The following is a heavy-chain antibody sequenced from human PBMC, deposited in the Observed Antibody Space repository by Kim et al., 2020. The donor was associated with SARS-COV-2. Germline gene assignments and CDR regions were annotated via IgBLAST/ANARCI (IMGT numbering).Heavy chain of an antibody. CDR3: ARGQRDTAMVYYYYYYYMDV. V-gene: IGHV4-34*01. J-gene: IGHJ6*03. Sequence: SETLSLTCAVYGGSFSGYYWSWIRQPPGKGLEWIGEINHSGSTNYNPSLKSRVTISVDTSKNQFSLKLSSVTAADTAVYYCARGQRDTAMVYYYYYYYMDVWGKGTTVTVSS. D-gene: IGHD5-18*01. CDR2: INHSGST. CDR1: GGSFSGYY.